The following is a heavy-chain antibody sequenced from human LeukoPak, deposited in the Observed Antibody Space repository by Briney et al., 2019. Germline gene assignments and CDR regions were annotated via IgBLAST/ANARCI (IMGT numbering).Heavy chain of an antibody. D-gene: IGHD4-17*01. Sequence: SETLSLTCAVSGTSFSSYYWSWIRQPPGKGLEWTGEVNHSGYTNDNPSLKSRVTISVDTSKNQFSLRLRSVTAADTAVYFCARMTTGHDFWGQGTLVTVSS. CDR1: GTSFSSYY. J-gene: IGHJ4*02. CDR2: VNHSGYT. CDR3: ARMTTGHDF. V-gene: IGHV4-34*01.